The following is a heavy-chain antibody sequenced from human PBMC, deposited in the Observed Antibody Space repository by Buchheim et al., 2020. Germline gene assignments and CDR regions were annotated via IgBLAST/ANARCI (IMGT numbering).Heavy chain of an antibody. D-gene: IGHD2-2*01. CDR3: AKGSSCSSTSCYFDY. J-gene: IGHJ4*02. Sequence: QVQLVESGGGVVQPGRSLRLSCAASGFTFSSYGMHWVRQAPGKGLEWVAVISSDGSNKYYADSVQGRFTISRDNSKNTLYLQMNSLRAEDTAVYYCAKGSSCSSTSCYFDYWGQGTL. CDR2: ISSDGSNK. V-gene: IGHV3-30*18. CDR1: GFTFSSYG.